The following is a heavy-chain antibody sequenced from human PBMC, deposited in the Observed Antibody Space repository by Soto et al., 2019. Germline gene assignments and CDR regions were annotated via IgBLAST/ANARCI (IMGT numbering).Heavy chain of an antibody. CDR1: GGSISSGGYY. J-gene: IGHJ6*02. D-gene: IGHD3-22*01. CDR2: IYYSGST. CDR3: ARDRGFGYDSSGYYRNHYYYGMDV. Sequence: QVQLQESGPGLVKPSQTLSLTCTVSGGSISSGGYYWSWIRQHPGKGLEWIGYIYYSGSTYYNPSLKSRVTISVDTSKNQFSLKLSSVTAADTAVYYCARDRGFGYDSSGYYRNHYYYGMDVWGQGTTVTVSS. V-gene: IGHV4-31*03.